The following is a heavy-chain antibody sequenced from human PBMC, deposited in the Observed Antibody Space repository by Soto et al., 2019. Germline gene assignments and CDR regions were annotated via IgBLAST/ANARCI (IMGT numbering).Heavy chain of an antibody. V-gene: IGHV4-34*01. D-gene: IGHD2-8*01. CDR1: GGSFSGYY. CDR3: TRDPNALDL. Sequence: ASETLSLTCAVYGGSFSGYYWSWIRQPPGKGLEWIGEISHSGSTNYNPPLKSRVTILVDTTKNQFSLKVTSVTAADTARYFCTRDPNALDLWGQRTLVTVSS. J-gene: IGHJ4*02. CDR2: ISHSGST.